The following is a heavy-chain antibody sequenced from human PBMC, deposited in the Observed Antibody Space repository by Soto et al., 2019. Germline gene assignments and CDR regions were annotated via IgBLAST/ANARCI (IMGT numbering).Heavy chain of an antibody. CDR3: SKDHGVSSYFFDF. V-gene: IGHV3-30*04. J-gene: IGHJ4*02. CDR2: ISYDGSNQ. CDR1: GFTFSTHA. Sequence: GVSLRLCCAASGFTFSTHAIHWVRQAPGKGLEWVAVISYDGSNQYYADSVKGRFTISRDNSKNTLYLQMNSLRAEDTAVYYCSKDHGVSSYFFDFWGQGTLVTVSS. D-gene: IGHD2-8*01.